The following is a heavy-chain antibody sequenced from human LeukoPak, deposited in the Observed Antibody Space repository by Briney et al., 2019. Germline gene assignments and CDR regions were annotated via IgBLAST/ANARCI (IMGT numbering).Heavy chain of an antibody. CDR2: TSGSGGST. CDR3: AKGRLSGVVVAGYGMDV. D-gene: IGHD6-19*01. Sequence: GGSLGLSCAASGFTLSSYAMSWVRQAPGKGLEWVSATSGSGGSTYYADSVKGRFTISRDNSKNTLYLQTNSLRAEDTAVYYCAKGRLSGVVVAGYGMDVWGQGTTITVSS. CDR1: GFTLSSYA. J-gene: IGHJ6*02. V-gene: IGHV3-23*01.